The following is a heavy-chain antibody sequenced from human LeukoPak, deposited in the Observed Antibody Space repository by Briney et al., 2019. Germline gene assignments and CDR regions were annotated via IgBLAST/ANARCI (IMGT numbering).Heavy chain of an antibody. Sequence: GGSLRLSCSVSGFTFSRYAMHWVRQAPGKGLDWVSGISGSGGTTYYADSVKGRFTISRDNSKNTLYLQMNSLRVEDTALYYCARDRLAVAGNYWGQGTLVTVSS. V-gene: IGHV3-23*01. CDR3: ARDRLAVAGNY. J-gene: IGHJ4*02. CDR1: GFTFSRYA. CDR2: ISGSGGTT. D-gene: IGHD6-19*01.